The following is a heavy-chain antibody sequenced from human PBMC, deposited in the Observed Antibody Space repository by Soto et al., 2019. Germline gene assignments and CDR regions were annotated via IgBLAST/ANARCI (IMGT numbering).Heavy chain of an antibody. D-gene: IGHD1-20*01. J-gene: IGHJ6*02. V-gene: IGHV5-51*01. CDR3: ARSEYNWNPKDYGMDV. Sequence: PGESLKISCKGSGYSFTSYWIGWVRQMPGKGLEWMGIIYPGDSDTRYSPSFQGQVTISADKSISTAYLQWSSLKASDTAMYYCARSEYNWNPKDYGMDVWGQGTRVTVSS. CDR2: IYPGDSDT. CDR1: GYSFTSYW.